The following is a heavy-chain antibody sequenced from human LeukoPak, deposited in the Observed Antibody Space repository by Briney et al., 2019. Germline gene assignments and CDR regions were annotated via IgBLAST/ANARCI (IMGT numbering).Heavy chain of an antibody. CDR3: AREALNMYYGMDG. D-gene: IGHD1/OR15-1a*01. CDR2: INQDGSVE. Sequence: AGSLRLACAASGFSFSSYSMSWVRQAPGEGLEWVANINQDGSVEHYVDSVKGRFTISRDNAKNSLYLQMNTLRAEDTAVYCCAREALNMYYGMDGWGQGTTVTVSS. V-gene: IGHV3-7*01. J-gene: IGHJ6*02. CDR1: GFSFSSYS.